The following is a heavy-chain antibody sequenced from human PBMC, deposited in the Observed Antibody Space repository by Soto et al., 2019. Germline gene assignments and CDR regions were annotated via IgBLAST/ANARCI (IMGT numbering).Heavy chain of an antibody. D-gene: IGHD3-22*01. V-gene: IGHV3-15*01. CDR3: TTDMSHHYYDSSGYYYDY. Sequence: GGSLRLSCAASGFTFSNAWMSWVRQAPGKGLEWVGRIKSKTYGGTTDYAAPVKGRFTISRDDSKNTLYLQMNSLKTEDTAVYYCTTDMSHHYYDSSGYYYDYWGQGTLVTVSS. CDR1: GFTFSNAW. CDR2: IKSKTYGGTT. J-gene: IGHJ4*02.